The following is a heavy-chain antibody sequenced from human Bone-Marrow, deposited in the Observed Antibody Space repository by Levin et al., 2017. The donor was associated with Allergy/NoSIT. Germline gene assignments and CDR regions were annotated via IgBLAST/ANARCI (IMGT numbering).Heavy chain of an antibody. CDR1: GFTFNTYG. V-gene: IGHV3-23*01. D-gene: IGHD6-13*01. CDR3: AKVLVATGTAY. Sequence: AGGSLRLSCAASGFTFNTYGMAWVRQAPGKGLEWVSTISSSGGSTYYADSVKGRFTISRDNSMNTLYLQMNSLRGDDTAVYYCAKVLVATGTAYWGQGTLVTVSS. CDR2: ISSSGGST. J-gene: IGHJ4*02.